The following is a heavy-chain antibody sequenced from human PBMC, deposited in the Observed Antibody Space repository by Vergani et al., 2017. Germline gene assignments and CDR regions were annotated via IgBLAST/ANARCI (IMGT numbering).Heavy chain of an antibody. CDR3: AKAGSVTSGSLQYNFYMDV. V-gene: IGHV3-30*18. Sequence: QVQPAESGGGKVQPGRSPILPCAASGFSFSSYAIHWVRQAPGKGLEWVAVISNDGSKKYYADSVKGRFTISRDNSKNTLDLQMNSLRTQDTAVYYCAKAGSVTSGSLQYNFYMDVWGKGTTVTVS. J-gene: IGHJ6*03. CDR2: ISNDGSKK. CDR1: GFSFSSYA. D-gene: IGHD3-10*01.